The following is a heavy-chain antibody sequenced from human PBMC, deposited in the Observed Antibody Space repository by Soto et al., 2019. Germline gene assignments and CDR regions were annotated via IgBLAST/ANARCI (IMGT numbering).Heavy chain of an antibody. Sequence: GASVKVSCKASGYTFTTQAMHWVRQAPRQSLEWMGWINGGTGQTKHSQRFQGRVNITRDTSASTAYMELSSLRSEDTAVYYCARGKGMEENYYYYGLDIWGQGTTVTVSS. V-gene: IGHV1-3*01. D-gene: IGHD1-1*01. CDR1: GYTFTTQA. CDR2: INGGTGQT. CDR3: ARGKGMEENYYYYGLDI. J-gene: IGHJ6*02.